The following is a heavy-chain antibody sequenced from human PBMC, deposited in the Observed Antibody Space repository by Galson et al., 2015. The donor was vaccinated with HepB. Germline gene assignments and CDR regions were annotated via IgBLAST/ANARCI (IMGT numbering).Heavy chain of an antibody. CDR2: IKQDGSEK. CDR3: ARAPPETSSYDFWSGYYYYYYYYYMDV. V-gene: IGHV3-7*01. CDR1: GFTFSSYW. D-gene: IGHD3-3*01. Sequence: SLRLSCAASGFTFSSYWMSWVRQAPGKGLEWVANIKQDGSEKYYVDSVKGRFTISRDNAKNSLYLQMNSLRAEDTAVYYCARAPPETSSYDFWSGYYYYYYYYYMDVWGKGTTVTVSS. J-gene: IGHJ6*03.